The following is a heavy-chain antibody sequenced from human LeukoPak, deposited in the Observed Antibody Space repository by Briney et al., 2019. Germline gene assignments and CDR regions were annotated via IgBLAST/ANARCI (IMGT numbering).Heavy chain of an antibody. Sequence: GGSLRLSCAASGFPFTVYPTHWVRQAPGKGLEWVSAISGSGGSTYYADSVKGRFTISRDNAKNSLYLQMNSLRDEDTAVYYCARGPSGSYIDAFDIWGQGTLVTVSS. CDR3: ARGPSGSYIDAFDI. V-gene: IGHV3-23*01. CDR1: GFPFTVYP. J-gene: IGHJ3*02. D-gene: IGHD1-26*01. CDR2: ISGSGGST.